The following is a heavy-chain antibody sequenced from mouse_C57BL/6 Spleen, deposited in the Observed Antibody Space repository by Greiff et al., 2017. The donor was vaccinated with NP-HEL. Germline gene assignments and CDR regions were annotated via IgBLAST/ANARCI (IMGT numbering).Heavy chain of an antibody. CDR1: GFTFSDYY. CDR3: ARGGAMDY. V-gene: IGHV5-12*01. Sequence: EVQLVESGGGLVQPGGSLKLSCAASGFTFSDYYMYWVRPTPEKRLEWVAYIRNGGGSTYYPDTVQGRFTISRDNAKNTLYLQMGRLKAEDTAMYYCARGGAMDYWGQGTSVTVSS. CDR2: IRNGGGST. J-gene: IGHJ4*01.